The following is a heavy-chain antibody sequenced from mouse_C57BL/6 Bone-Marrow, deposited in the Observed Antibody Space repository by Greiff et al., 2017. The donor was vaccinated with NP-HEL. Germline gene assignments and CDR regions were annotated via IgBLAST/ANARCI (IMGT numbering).Heavy chain of an antibody. CDR2: INPSTGGT. CDR1: GYSFTGYY. V-gene: IGHV1-42*01. J-gene: IGHJ2*01. Sequence: EVKLQESGPELVKPGASVKISCKASGYSFTGYYMNWVKQSPEKSLEWIGEINPSTGGTTYNQKFKAKATLTVDKSSSTAYMQLKSLTSEDSAVYYCARTVVENFDYWGQGTTLTVSS. D-gene: IGHD1-1*01. CDR3: ARTVVENFDY.